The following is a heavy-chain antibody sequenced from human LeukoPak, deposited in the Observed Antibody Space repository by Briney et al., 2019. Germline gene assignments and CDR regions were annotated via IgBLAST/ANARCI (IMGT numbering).Heavy chain of an antibody. CDR1: GDPITISSNYK. D-gene: IGHD5-12*01. V-gene: IGHV4-61*01. CDR3: VREYSAFDH. CDR2: VYYSGST. J-gene: IGHJ4*02. Sequence: SETLSLTCTVSGDPITISSNYKWTWLRQSPRKGLEWIGYVYYSGSTNYNPSLQSRVTISVDTSNNQFSLKLTSVTAADTAVYYCVREYSAFDHWGPGILVTVSS.